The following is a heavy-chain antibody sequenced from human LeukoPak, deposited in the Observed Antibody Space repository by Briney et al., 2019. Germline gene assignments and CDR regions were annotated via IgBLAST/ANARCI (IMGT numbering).Heavy chain of an antibody. D-gene: IGHD3-22*01. CDR3: ARDRSYYYDSSGYYFYMDV. J-gene: IGHJ6*03. V-gene: IGHV4-4*07. CDR1: GGSISSFY. Sequence: PSETLSLTCTVSGGSISSFYWSWIRQSAGKGLEWIGRIYTSGSTNYNPSLKSRVTMSVDTSKKQFSLKLSSVTAADTAVYYCARDRSYYYDSSGYYFYMDVWGKGTTVTISS. CDR2: IYTSGST.